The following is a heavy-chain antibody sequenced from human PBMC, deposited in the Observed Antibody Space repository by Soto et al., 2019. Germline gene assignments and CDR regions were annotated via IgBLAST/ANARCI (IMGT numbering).Heavy chain of an antibody. CDR1: GYTFTSYA. D-gene: IGHD1-26*01. Sequence: ALLKVSCKASGYTFTSYAMHWVRQAPGQRLEWMGWINAGNGNTKYSQKFQGRVTITRDTSASTAYMELSSLRSEDTAVYYCARGLGLYYFDYWGQGTLVTVSS. CDR2: INAGNGNT. J-gene: IGHJ4*02. V-gene: IGHV1-3*01. CDR3: ARGLGLYYFDY.